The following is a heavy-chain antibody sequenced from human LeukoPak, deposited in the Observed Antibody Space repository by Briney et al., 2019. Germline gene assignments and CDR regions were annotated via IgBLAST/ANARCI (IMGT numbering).Heavy chain of an antibody. CDR2: IHHSGGS. Sequence: SETLSLTCTVSADSLSSGGHYWAWIRQFPGKGLESIGFIHHSGGSRHNPSLKDRVAISVDTSRKQFALKLSSVTAADTAMYYCARGGNRFGGFYFDYWGQGIQVIVSS. CDR1: ADSLSSGGHY. J-gene: IGHJ4*02. V-gene: IGHV4-31*03. CDR3: ARGGNRFGGFYFDY. D-gene: IGHD3-10*01.